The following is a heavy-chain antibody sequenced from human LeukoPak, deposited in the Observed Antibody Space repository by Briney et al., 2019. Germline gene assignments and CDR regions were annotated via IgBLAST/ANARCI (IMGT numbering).Heavy chain of an antibody. CDR3: AAGPWELDF. D-gene: IGHD1-26*01. CDR1: GVSINTYY. J-gene: IGHJ4*02. Sequence: SETLSLTCTVSGVSINTYYASWIRQAPGKGLEFIGFIYNGGNTNYNPSLKSRATISVDTSNNQFSLRLTSVTAADTAMYYCAAGPWELDFWGQGTMVTVSS. CDR2: IYNGGNT. V-gene: IGHV4-4*09.